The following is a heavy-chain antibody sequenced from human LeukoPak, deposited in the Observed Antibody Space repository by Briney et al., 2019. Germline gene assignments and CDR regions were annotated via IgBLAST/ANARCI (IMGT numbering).Heavy chain of an antibody. CDR3: ARQISGNKDY. J-gene: IGHJ4*02. Sequence: SETLSLTCTVSGVSISGYYWIWIRQSPGRGLEYIGSIFYRESFSYGGTTFYNPSLQSRVTISVDTSKNAFSLRLTSVTAADTAVYFCARQISGNKDYWSQGTLVTVSS. V-gene: IGHV4-59*08. CDR2: IFYRESFSYGGTT. D-gene: IGHD1/OR15-1a*01. CDR1: GVSISGYY.